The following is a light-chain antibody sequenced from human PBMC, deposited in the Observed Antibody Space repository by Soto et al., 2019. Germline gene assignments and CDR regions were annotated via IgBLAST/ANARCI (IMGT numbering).Light chain of an antibody. CDR2: AAS. V-gene: IGKV1-27*01. Sequence: DIQMTQSPSSLSASVGDRVTITCRASQGISHYLAWYQQKPGKVPKLLIYAASTLQSGVPSRFSGSGSGTDFNLTISSLQPEDVATYYCQKYNSAPLTFGGGTKVEIK. CDR1: QGISHY. J-gene: IGKJ4*01. CDR3: QKYNSAPLT.